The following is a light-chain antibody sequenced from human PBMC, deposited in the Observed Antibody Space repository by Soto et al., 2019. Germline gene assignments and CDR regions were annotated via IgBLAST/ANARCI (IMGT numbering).Light chain of an antibody. Sequence: EIVMTQSPATLSVSPGERATLSCRASPSVSSNLAWYQQKPGQAPRLLIYGASIRATGIPARFSGSGSGTQFTHTISSLQSEDFAVYYCQQYNNWPWTFGQGTKVEIK. J-gene: IGKJ1*01. V-gene: IGKV3D-15*01. CDR2: GAS. CDR3: QQYNNWPWT. CDR1: PSVSSN.